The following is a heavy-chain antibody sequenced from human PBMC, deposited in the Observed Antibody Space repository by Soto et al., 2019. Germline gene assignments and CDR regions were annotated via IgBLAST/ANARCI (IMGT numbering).Heavy chain of an antibody. D-gene: IGHD6-13*01. Sequence: PGGSLRLSCAASGFTVSSNYMSWVRQAPGKGLEWVSLIYSGGNTYYADSVKGRFIISRDNSKNTLYLQMNSLRAEDTAVYYCARERIAAGGTHEALDIWGQGTMVTVSS. J-gene: IGHJ3*02. CDR2: IYSGGNT. V-gene: IGHV3-53*01. CDR1: GFTVSSNY. CDR3: ARERIAAGGTHEALDI.